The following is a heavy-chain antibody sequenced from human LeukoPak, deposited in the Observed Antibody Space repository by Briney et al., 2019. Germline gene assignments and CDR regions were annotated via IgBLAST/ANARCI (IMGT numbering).Heavy chain of an antibody. CDR2: FYSSTRT. Sequence: SETLSLTCTVSGDSLTSGSRYWSWVRQPAGKGLEWIGHFYSSTRTTYNPSLESRVTISGDTAKNQFSLKLDSVTAADTAVYFCARCMSELDYGDYAYYYHMDVWGKGTTVTVSS. D-gene: IGHD4-17*01. J-gene: IGHJ6*04. CDR1: GDSLTSGSRY. CDR3: ARCMSELDYGDYAYYYHMDV. V-gene: IGHV4-61*09.